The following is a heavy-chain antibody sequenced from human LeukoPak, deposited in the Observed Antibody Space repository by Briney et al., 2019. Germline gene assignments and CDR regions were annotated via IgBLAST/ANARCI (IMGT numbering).Heavy chain of an antibody. J-gene: IGHJ5*02. Sequence: SETLSLTCAVYGGSFSGYYWSWIRQPPGKGLEWIGEINHSGSTNYNPSLKSRVTISVDTSKNQFSLKLSSVTAADTAVYYCARGPDIVVVVAADGWFDPWGQGTLVTVSS. V-gene: IGHV4-34*01. CDR1: GGSFSGYY. CDR3: ARGPDIVVVVAADGWFDP. D-gene: IGHD2-15*01. CDR2: INHSGST.